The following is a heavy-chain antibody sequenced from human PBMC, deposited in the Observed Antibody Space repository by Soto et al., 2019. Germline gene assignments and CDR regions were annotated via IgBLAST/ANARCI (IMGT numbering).Heavy chain of an antibody. V-gene: IGHV3-7*01. D-gene: IGHD3-16*01. CDR1: GFTFKTYW. CDR2: IKEDGSQK. J-gene: IGHJ4*01. CDR3: ARLYRDYFDF. Sequence: GGSLRLSCGASGFTFKTYWMSWVRQAPGKGLEWVTNIKEDGSQKDYLDSVKGRFAISRDNAKNSLYLQMNSLRVEDTAMYYCARLYRDYFDFWGHGTLVTVSS.